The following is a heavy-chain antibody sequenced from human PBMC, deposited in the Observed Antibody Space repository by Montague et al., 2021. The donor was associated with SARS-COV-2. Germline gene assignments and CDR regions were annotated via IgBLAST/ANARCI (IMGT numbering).Heavy chain of an antibody. D-gene: IGHD3-9*01. V-gene: IGHV3-30*04. CDR1: GYTFSHYG. CDR2: ISYDGRNK. J-gene: IGHJ6*02. CDR3: AKDQGYFDWPLPQDGIDA. Sequence: SLRLSCAASGYTFSHYGIHWVRQPPGKGLEWVAFISYDGRNKYYADSVTGRFTISRDDSNNTLFLQMNSLKTEDTAVYYCAKDQGYFDWPLPQDGIDAWGQGTTAIVSS.